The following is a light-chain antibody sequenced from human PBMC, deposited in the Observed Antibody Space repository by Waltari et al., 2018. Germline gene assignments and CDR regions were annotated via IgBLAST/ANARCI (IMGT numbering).Light chain of an antibody. CDR3: QQYGSSPGT. CDR2: GAS. J-gene: IGKJ1*01. Sequence: EIVLTQSPGTLSLSPGERATLSCRASQSVSSSYLAWYQQKPGQAPRLLIYGASSRATGIPDRFSGSGSGTDFTVTISRLEPEDVAVYYCQQYGSSPGTFGQGTKVEIK. V-gene: IGKV3-20*01. CDR1: QSVSSSY.